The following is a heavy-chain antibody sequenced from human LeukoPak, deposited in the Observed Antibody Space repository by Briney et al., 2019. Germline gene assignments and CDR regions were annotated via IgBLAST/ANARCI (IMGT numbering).Heavy chain of an antibody. D-gene: IGHD3-22*01. CDR3: ATVRREDYYDSSGYFLPDY. CDR1: GYTLTELS. CDR2: FDPEDGET. J-gene: IGHJ4*02. Sequence: ASVTVSCKVSGYTLTELSMHWVRQAPGKGLEWMGGFDPEDGETIYAQKFQGRVTMTEDTSTDTAYMELSSLRSEDTAVYYCATVRREDYYDSSGYFLPDYWGQGTLVTVSS. V-gene: IGHV1-24*01.